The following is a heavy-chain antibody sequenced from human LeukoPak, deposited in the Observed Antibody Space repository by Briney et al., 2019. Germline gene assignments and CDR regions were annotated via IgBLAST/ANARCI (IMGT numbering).Heavy chain of an antibody. D-gene: IGHD5-24*01. Sequence: SVKVSCKASGGTFSSYAISWVRQAPGQGLEWMGGIIPIFGTANYAQKFQGRVTITADKSTSTAYMELSSLRSEDTAVYYCAMMVNGYNFGYWGQGTLVTVSS. V-gene: IGHV1-69*06. CDR1: GGTFSSYA. CDR3: AMMVNGYNFGY. CDR2: IIPIFGTA. J-gene: IGHJ4*02.